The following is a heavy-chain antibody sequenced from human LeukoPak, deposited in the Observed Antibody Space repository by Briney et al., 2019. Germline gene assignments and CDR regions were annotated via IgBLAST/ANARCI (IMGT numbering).Heavy chain of an antibody. CDR3: ARFVRGYSGYDNYYYYGMDV. D-gene: IGHD5-12*01. CDR1: GYSFTSYW. CDR2: IYPGDSDT. V-gene: IGHV5-51*01. Sequence: GESLKISCKGSGYSFTSYWIGWVRQMPGKGLEWMGIIYPGDSDTRYSPSFQGQVTISADKSISTAYLQWSSLKASDTAMYYCARFVRGYSGYDNYYYYGMDVWGQGTTVTVSS. J-gene: IGHJ6*02.